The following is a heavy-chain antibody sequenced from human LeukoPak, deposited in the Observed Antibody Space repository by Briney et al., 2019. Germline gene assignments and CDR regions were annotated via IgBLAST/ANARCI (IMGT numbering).Heavy chain of an antibody. CDR1: GFTFSSYG. CDR3: AIQRGAFDI. V-gene: IGHV3-30*03. Sequence: GGSLRLSCAASGFTFSSYGMHWVRQAPGKGLEWVAVISYDGSNKYYADSVKGRFTISRDNSKNTLYLQMNSLRAEDTAVYYCAIQRGAFDIWGQGTMVTVSS. J-gene: IGHJ3*02. CDR2: ISYDGSNK.